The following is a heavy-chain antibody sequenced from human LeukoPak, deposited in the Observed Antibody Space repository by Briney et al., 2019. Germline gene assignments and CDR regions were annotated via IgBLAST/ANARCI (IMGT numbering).Heavy chain of an antibody. CDR2: IYHSGTT. J-gene: IGHJ4*02. D-gene: IGHD5-12*01. V-gene: IGHV4-39*07. CDR3: ARDLRGYDLPFNS. CDR1: GVSISSGRYF. Sequence: PSETLSLTCTVSGVSISSGRYFWGWLRQPPGKGREWIGSIYHSGTTYYTPSLRDRVTISLDTSKNQFSLKLSSVTAADTAMYFCARDLRGYDLPFNSWGQGILVIVSS.